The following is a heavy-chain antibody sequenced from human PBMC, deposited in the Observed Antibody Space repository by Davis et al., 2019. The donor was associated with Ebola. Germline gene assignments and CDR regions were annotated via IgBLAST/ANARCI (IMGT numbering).Heavy chain of an antibody. D-gene: IGHD4/OR15-4a*01. CDR3: ARDQVLPALRSYGMDV. V-gene: IGHV1-2*04. Sequence: ASVKVSCKASGYTFTSYGISWVRQAPGQGLEWMGWINPNSGGTNYAQKFQGWVTMTRDTSISTAYMELSRLRSDDTAVYYCARDQVLPALRSYGMDVWGQGTTVTVSS. J-gene: IGHJ6*02. CDR1: GYTFTSYG. CDR2: INPNSGGT.